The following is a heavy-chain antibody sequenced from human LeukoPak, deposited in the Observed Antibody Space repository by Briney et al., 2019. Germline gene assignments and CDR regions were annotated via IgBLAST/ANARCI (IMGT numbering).Heavy chain of an antibody. CDR2: INSDGSST. V-gene: IGHV3-74*01. D-gene: IGHD6-19*01. CDR3: VRNLAVAGTCFDS. CDR1: GFTFSSYW. Sequence: GGSLRLSCAASGFTFSSYWMHWVRQAPGKGLVWVSRINSDGSSTSYADSVKGRFTISRDNAESSLYLQMNSLRVEDTAVYYCVRNLAVAGTCFDSWGQGTLVTVSS. J-gene: IGHJ4*02.